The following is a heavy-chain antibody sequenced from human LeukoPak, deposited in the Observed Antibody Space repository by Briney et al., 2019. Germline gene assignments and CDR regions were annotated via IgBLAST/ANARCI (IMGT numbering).Heavy chain of an antibody. CDR1: GFTFDDSG. J-gene: IGHJ4*02. V-gene: IGHV3-20*04. CDR2: INWNGGST. Sequence: GGSLRLSCAASGFTFDDSGMSWVRQAPGKGLEWVSGINWNGGSTGYADSVKGRFTISRDNAKNSLYLQMNSLRAEDTALYYCARVRSYSYDSYFDYWGRGTLVTVSS. D-gene: IGHD5-18*01. CDR3: ARVRSYSYDSYFDY.